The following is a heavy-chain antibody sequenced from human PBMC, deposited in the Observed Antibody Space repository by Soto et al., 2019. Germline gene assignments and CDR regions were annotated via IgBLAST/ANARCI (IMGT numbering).Heavy chain of an antibody. Sequence: SETLSLTCAVNVGSFSDYYWSWVRQPPGKGLEWIGEISHSGSTSYNPSLKSRVTISIDTSKNQFSLKLSSVSAADTAMYYCARGLQRRFGGYKGLGYHGMDVWGQGTTVTSP. V-gene: IGHV4-34*01. D-gene: IGHD5-12*01. CDR3: ARGLQRRFGGYKGLGYHGMDV. CDR2: ISHSGST. J-gene: IGHJ6*02. CDR1: VGSFSDYY.